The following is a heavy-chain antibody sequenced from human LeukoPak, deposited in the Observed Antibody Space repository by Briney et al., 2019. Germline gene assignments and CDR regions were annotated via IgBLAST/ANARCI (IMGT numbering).Heavy chain of an antibody. CDR3: ARFGNYDFWSGYDAFDI. CDR1: GFTVSSNY. J-gene: IGHJ3*02. Sequence: GGSLRLSCAASGFTVSSNYMSWVRQAPGKGLEWVSVIYSGGSTYYADSVKGRFTISRDNSKKTLYLQMTSLRAEDTAVYYCARFGNYDFWSGYDAFDIWGQGTMVTVSS. D-gene: IGHD3-3*01. V-gene: IGHV3-66*02. CDR2: IYSGGST.